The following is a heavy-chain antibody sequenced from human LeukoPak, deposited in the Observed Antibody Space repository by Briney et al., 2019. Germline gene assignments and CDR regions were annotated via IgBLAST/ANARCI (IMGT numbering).Heavy chain of an antibody. V-gene: IGHV4-34*01. CDR1: GGSFSGYY. Sequence: SSETLSLTCAVYGGSFSGYYWSWIRQPPGKGLEWIGEINHSGSTNYNPSLKSRVTISVDTSKNQFSLKRSSVTAADTAVYYCASFRNGNAFDIWGQGTMVTVSS. J-gene: IGHJ3*02. CDR3: ASFRNGNAFDI. D-gene: IGHD1-14*01. CDR2: INHSGST.